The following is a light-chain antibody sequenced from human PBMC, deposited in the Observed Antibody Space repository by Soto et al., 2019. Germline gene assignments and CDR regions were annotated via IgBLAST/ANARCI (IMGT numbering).Light chain of an antibody. J-gene: IGLJ1*01. CDR1: SSDVGGYNY. Sequence: QSVLTQPRSVSGSPGQSVTISCTGTSSDVGGYNYVSWYQQHPGKAPKLMIYDVSKRPSGVPDRFSGSKSGNTASLTISGLQAEDEADYYCCSYAGSNVFGTVTKVTVL. CDR3: CSYAGSNV. V-gene: IGLV2-11*01. CDR2: DVS.